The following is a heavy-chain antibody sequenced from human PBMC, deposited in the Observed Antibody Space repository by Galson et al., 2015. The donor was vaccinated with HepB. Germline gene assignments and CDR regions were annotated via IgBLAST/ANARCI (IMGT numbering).Heavy chain of an antibody. D-gene: IGHD5-24*01. CDR3: ASTLQDGWGVAFDI. CDR2: INTNTGNP. Sequence: SVKVSCKASGYTFTSYTMNWVRQAPGQGLEWMGWINTNTGNPTYAQGFTGRFVFSLDTSVSTAYLQISSLKAEDTAVYYCASTLQDGWGVAFDIWGQGTMVTVSS. CDR1: GYTFTSYT. V-gene: IGHV7-4-1*02. J-gene: IGHJ3*02.